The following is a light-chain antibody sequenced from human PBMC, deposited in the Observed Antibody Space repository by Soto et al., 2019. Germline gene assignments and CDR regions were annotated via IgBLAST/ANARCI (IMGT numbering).Light chain of an antibody. CDR3: QKYNSAPSP. CDR2: AAS. J-gene: IGKJ4*01. V-gene: IGKV1-27*01. CDR1: QGISNY. Sequence: DVQMTQSPSSLSASVGDRVTISCRASQGISNYLAWYQQKPAKVPNLLIYAASTLQSGVPSRFSGSGSGTYFTLTISSLQPEDVATYYCQKYNSAPSPFGGGTKVEI.